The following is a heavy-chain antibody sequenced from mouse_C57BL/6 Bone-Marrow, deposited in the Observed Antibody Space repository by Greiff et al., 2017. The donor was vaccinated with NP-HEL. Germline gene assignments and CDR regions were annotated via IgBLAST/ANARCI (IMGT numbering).Heavy chain of an antibody. Sequence: DVKLVESGEGLVKPGGSLKLSCAASGFTFSSYAMSWVRQTPEKRLEWVAYISSGGDYIYYEDTVKGRFTFSRDNARNTLYLQMSSLKSEYTAMYYCTRESYYSNYERVAYWGQGTLVTVSA. D-gene: IGHD2-5*01. CDR1: GFTFSSYA. J-gene: IGHJ3*01. V-gene: IGHV5-9-1*02. CDR3: TRESYYSNYERVAY. CDR2: ISSGGDYI.